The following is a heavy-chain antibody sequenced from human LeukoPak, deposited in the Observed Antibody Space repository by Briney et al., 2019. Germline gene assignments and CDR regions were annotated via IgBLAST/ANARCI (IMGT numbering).Heavy chain of an antibody. CDR2: ISSSSSYI. CDR3: ARGDIVVVPAEYYFDY. CDR1: GFTFSSYS. D-gene: IGHD2-2*01. Sequence: PGGSLRLSCAASGFTFSSYSMNWVRQAPGKGLEWVSSISSSSSYIYYADSVKGRFTISRDNAKNSLYLQMNSLRAEDTAVYYCARGDIVVVPAEYYFDYWGQGTLVTVSS. V-gene: IGHV3-21*01. J-gene: IGHJ4*02.